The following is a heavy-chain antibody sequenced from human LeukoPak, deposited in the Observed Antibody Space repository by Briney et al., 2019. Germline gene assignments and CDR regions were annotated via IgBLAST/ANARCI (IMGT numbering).Heavy chain of an antibody. CDR2: INPSGGST. V-gene: IGHV1-46*01. CDR3: ARESEDDSSGYYYLSL. CDR1: GYTFTSYY. J-gene: IGHJ4*02. Sequence: ASVTVSCKASGYTFTSYYMHWVRPAPGQGLEWMGIINPSGGSTSYAQKFQGRVTMTRDTSTSTVYMELSSPRSEDTAVYYCARESEDDSSGYYYLSLWGQGTLVTVSS. D-gene: IGHD3-22*01.